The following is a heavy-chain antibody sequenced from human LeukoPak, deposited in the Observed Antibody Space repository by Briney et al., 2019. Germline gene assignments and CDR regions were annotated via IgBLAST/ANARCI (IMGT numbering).Heavy chain of an antibody. CDR3: ARDPSGYSSSWYLSYYFDY. J-gene: IGHJ4*02. Sequence: KPGGSLRLSCAASGFTFSSYSMNWVRQAPGKGLEWVSSISSSSSYIYYADSVKGRFTISRDNAKNSLYLQMNSLRAEDTAVYYCARDPSGYSSSWYLSYYFDYWGQGTLVTVSS. V-gene: IGHV3-21*01. CDR1: GFTFSSYS. CDR2: ISSSSSYI. D-gene: IGHD6-13*01.